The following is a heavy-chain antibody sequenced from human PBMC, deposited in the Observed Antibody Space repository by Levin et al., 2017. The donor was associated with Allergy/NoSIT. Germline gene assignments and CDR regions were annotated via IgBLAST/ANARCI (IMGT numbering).Heavy chain of an antibody. CDR1: GGSISRYY. CDR2: IYYNGRT. V-gene: IGHV4-59*01. J-gene: IGHJ5*01. D-gene: IGHD3-22*01. CDR3: ARVGPGDYYDSSGYYSQNWFDS. Sequence: PSETLSLTCTVSGGSISRYYWSWIRQPPGKGLEWIGFIYYNGRTNYNPSLRRRVTISVDTSSNQFSLNLRSVTAADTAVYYCARVGPGDYYDSSGYYSQNWFDSWGQGTLVTVSS.